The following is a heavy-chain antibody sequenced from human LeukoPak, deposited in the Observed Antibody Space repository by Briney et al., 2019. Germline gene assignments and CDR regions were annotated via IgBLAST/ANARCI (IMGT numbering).Heavy chain of an antibody. J-gene: IGHJ4*02. CDR2: ISYDGNNK. CDR3: ARDGRLRVLYY. Sequence: GRSLRLSCAASGFTFTDYTMHWVRQAPGKGLEWLTLISYDGNNKYYADSVKGRFTISRDNSKNTLYLQMNSLRAEDTAVYYCARDGRLRVLYYWGQGTLVTVSS. CDR1: GFTFTDYT. D-gene: IGHD5-12*01. V-gene: IGHV3-30-3*01.